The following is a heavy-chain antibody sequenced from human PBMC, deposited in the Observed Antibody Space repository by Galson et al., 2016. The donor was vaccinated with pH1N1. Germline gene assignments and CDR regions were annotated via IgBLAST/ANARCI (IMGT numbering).Heavy chain of an antibody. J-gene: IGHJ3*02. CDR2: IKEDGSEK. V-gene: IGHV3-7*01. CDR3: ATEAGGAYNI. D-gene: IGHD3-16*01. Sequence: SLRLSCAASGCTFSSYWMSWVRQAPGKGLEWVANIKEDGSEKYEGVSVRGRFTISRDNTKNSMYLEMNNLRAEDTAVYYCATEAGGAYNIWGQGTRVTVSS. CDR1: GCTFSSYW.